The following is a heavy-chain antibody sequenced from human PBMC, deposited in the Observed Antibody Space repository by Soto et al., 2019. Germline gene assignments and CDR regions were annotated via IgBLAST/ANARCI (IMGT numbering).Heavy chain of an antibody. J-gene: IGHJ4*01. D-gene: IGHD5-12*01. V-gene: IGHV4-34*01. CDR2: INHSGST. CDR1: GGSFSGYY. CDR3: ARVGRWLQFYYFDY. Sequence: PSETLSLTCAVYGGSFSGYYWSWIRQPPGKGLEWIGEINHSGSTNYNPSLKSRVTISVDTSKNQFSLKLSSVTAADAAVYYCARVGRWLQFYYFDYWGHGILVTVSS.